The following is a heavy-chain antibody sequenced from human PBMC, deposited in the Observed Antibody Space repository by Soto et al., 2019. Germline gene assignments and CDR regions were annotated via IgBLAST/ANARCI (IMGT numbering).Heavy chain of an antibody. V-gene: IGHV3-23*01. D-gene: IGHD2-8*01. CDR3: ARNGDCTRPGCIVGWFDP. J-gene: IGHJ5*02. CDR1: GFTFSSYA. CDR2: LTASGGST. Sequence: PGGSLRLSCTASGFTFSSYAMSWVRQAPGKGLEWVSGLTASGGSTYYADSVKGRFTISRDNSKNTLYLQMNSLRVEDTAMYYCARNGDCTRPGCIVGWFDPWGPGTLVTVSS.